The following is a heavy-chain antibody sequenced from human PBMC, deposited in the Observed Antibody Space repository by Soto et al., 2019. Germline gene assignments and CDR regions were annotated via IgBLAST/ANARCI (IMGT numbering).Heavy chain of an antibody. CDR1: GHSISSDYY. J-gene: IGHJ5*02. Sequence: PSETLSLTCAVSGHSISSDYYWGWVRQPPGKGLEWIGSMYHSVSAYYNPSLKSRVTMSVDTSKNHFSLQLRSVTAADTAMYYCAREVEMATICWFDPWGQGTLVTVSS. CDR2: MYHSVSA. CDR3: AREVEMATICWFDP. D-gene: IGHD5-12*01. V-gene: IGHV4-38-2*02.